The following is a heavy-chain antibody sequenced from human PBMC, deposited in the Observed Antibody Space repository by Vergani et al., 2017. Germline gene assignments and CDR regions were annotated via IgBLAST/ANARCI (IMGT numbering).Heavy chain of an antibody. CDR2: ISGSGGST. J-gene: IGHJ4*02. Sequence: EVQLLESGGGLVQPGGSLRLSCAASGFTFSSYAMSWVRQAPGKGLEWVSAISGSGGSTYYADSVKGRFTISRDNSKNTLYLQMNSLRAEDTAVYYCARDSWGYCSGGSCYLGYWGQGTLVTVSS. V-gene: IGHV3-23*01. D-gene: IGHD2-15*01. CDR3: ARDSWGYCSGGSCYLGY. CDR1: GFTFSSYA.